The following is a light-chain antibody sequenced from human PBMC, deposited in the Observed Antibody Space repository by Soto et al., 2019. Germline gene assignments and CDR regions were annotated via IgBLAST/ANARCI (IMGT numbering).Light chain of an antibody. CDR3: QQYYSFLS. CDR2: AAS. V-gene: IGKV1-8*01. CDR1: QGISSY. Sequence: AIRMTQSPSSFSASTGDRVTITCRASQGISSYLAWYQQKPGKAPKLLIYAASTLQSGVPSRFSGSGSGTDFTLTISCLQSEDFATYYCQQYYSFLSFGQGTEVEIK. J-gene: IGKJ1*01.